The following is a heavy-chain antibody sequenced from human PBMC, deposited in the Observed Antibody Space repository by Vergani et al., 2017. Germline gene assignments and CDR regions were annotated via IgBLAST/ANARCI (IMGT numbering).Heavy chain of an antibody. D-gene: IGHD2-2*02. CDR1: GYTFTSYD. Sequence: QVQLVQSGAEVKKPGASVKVSCKASGYTFTSYDINWVRQATGHGLEWMGWMNPNSGNTGYAQKFQGRVTMTRNTSISTAYMELSSLRSEDTAVYYCARGKPGYCSSTSCYTPFDYWGQGTLVTVSS. V-gene: IGHV1-8*01. CDR2: MNPNSGNT. J-gene: IGHJ4*02. CDR3: ARGKPGYCSSTSCYTPFDY.